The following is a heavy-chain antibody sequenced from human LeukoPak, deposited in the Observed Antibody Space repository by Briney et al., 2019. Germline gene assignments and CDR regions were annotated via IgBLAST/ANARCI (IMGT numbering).Heavy chain of an antibody. J-gene: IGHJ4*02. CDR2: ISGSGGST. V-gene: IGHV3-23*01. CDR1: GFTFSSYA. Sequence: PGGSLRLSCAASGFTFSSYAMSWVRQAPGKGLEWVSAISGSGGSTYYADSVKGRFTISRDNSKNTLYLQMNSLRAEDTAVYYCAKASPRLTIFRATVDYWGQGTLVTVSS. D-gene: IGHD3-3*01. CDR3: AKASPRLTIFRATVDY.